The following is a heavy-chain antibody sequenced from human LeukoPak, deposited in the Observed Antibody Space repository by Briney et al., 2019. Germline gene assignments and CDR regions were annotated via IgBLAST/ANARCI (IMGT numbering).Heavy chain of an antibody. J-gene: IGHJ4*02. CDR3: AKAAVYGSGSYRDYFDY. CDR2: ISSSSSYI. D-gene: IGHD3-10*01. Sequence: GGSLRLSCAASGFTFSSYSMNWVRQAPGKGLEWVSSISSSSSYIYYADSVKGRFTISRDNAKNSLYLQMNSLRAEDTALYYCAKAAVYGSGSYRDYFDYWGQGTLVTVSS. V-gene: IGHV3-21*04. CDR1: GFTFSSYS.